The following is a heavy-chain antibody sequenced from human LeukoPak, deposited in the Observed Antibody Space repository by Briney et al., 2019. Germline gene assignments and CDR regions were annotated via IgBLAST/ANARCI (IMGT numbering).Heavy chain of an antibody. CDR3: AKHGGSWTFDY. V-gene: IGHV4-4*07. Sequence: SKTLSLTCTVSGDSISSYYWNWIRQPAGKGLEWIGRIYASGYTEYNPSLQTRVTMSVDTSKNQFSLNLSSVTAADTAVYYCAKHGGSWTFDYWGQGTLVTVSS. D-gene: IGHD6-13*01. CDR2: IYASGYT. CDR1: GDSISSYY. J-gene: IGHJ4*02.